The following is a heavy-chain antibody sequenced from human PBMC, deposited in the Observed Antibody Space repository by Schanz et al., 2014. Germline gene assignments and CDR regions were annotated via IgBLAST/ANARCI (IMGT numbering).Heavy chain of an antibody. Sequence: QVQLQESGPGLVKPSQTLSLTCTVSGGSISSGSYYWSWIRQPAGKGLEWIGRIYSTGSTNYNPSLKSRVTISKATSKNQFSLKLTAVTAADTAVYYCARDMVENWFDSWGQGTLVTVSS. CDR3: ARDMVENWFDS. J-gene: IGHJ5*01. CDR1: GGSISSGSYY. CDR2: IYSTGST. D-gene: IGHD3-10*01. V-gene: IGHV4-61*02.